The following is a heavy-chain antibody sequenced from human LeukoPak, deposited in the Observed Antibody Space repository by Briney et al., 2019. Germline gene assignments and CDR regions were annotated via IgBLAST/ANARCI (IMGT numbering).Heavy chain of an antibody. D-gene: IGHD2-15*01. V-gene: IGHV1-18*01. Sequence: ASVKVSCKASGYTFTSYGISWVRQAPGQGLEWMGWISAYNGNTNYAQKLQGRVTMTTDTSTSTVYMELRSLRSDDTAVYYCARGIGYCSGGSCLNYYYMDVWGKGTTVTVSS. CDR2: ISAYNGNT. J-gene: IGHJ6*03. CDR3: ARGIGYCSGGSCLNYYYMDV. CDR1: GYTFTSYG.